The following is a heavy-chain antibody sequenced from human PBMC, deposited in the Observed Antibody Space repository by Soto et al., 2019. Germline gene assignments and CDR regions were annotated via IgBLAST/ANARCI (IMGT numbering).Heavy chain of an antibody. CDR3: ARDRWETAMVTLYDY. CDR1: GYTFTSYG. Sequence: GASVKVSCKASGYTFTSYGISCVRQAPGQGLEWMGWISAYNGNTNYAQKLQGRVTMTTDTSTSTAYMELRSLRSDDTAVYYCARDRWETAMVTLYDYWGQGTLVTVSS. D-gene: IGHD5-18*01. CDR2: ISAYNGNT. V-gene: IGHV1-18*01. J-gene: IGHJ4*02.